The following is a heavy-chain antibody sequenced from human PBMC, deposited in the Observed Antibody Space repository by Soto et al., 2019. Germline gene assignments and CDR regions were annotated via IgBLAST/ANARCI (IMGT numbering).Heavy chain of an antibody. V-gene: IGHV1-3*01. CDR1: GYTFTSYA. CDR2: INAGNGNT. D-gene: IGHD2-2*02. Sequence: ASVKVSCKASGYTFTSYAMHWVRQAPGQRLEWMGWINAGNGNTKYSQKFQGRVTITRDTSASTAYMELSSLRSEDTAVYYRARDLYCSSTSCYRVFDYWGQGTLVTVSS. J-gene: IGHJ4*02. CDR3: ARDLYCSSTSCYRVFDY.